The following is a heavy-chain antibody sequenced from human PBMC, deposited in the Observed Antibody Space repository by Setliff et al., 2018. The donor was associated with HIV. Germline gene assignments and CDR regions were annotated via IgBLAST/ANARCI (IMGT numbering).Heavy chain of an antibody. D-gene: IGHD6-19*01. J-gene: IGHJ4*02. Sequence: GASVKVSCKVSGYTLTELSRHWVRQAPGKGLEWMGGFDPEDGETIYARKFQGRVTMTEDTSTDTAYMELSSLRSEDTAVYYCASYFHSSGRFDYWGQGTPVTVSS. V-gene: IGHV1-24*01. CDR1: GYTLTELS. CDR2: FDPEDGET. CDR3: ASYFHSSGRFDY.